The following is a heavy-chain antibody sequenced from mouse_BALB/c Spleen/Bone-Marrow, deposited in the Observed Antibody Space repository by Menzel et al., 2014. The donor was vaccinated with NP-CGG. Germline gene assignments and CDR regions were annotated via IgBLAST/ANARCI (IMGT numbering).Heavy chain of an antibody. CDR2: IHYSGST. V-gene: IGHV3-1*02. CDR3: ATPFITYSFDY. Sequence: EVQLQQSGPDLVKPSQSLSLTCTVTGYSITSGYSWHWIRQFPGNKLEWMGYIHYSGSTNYNPSLKSRISITRDTSKNQFSLQLNSVATEDTATYYCATPFITYSFDYWGQGTTLTVSS. CDR1: GYSITSGYS. J-gene: IGHJ2*01. D-gene: IGHD1-1*01.